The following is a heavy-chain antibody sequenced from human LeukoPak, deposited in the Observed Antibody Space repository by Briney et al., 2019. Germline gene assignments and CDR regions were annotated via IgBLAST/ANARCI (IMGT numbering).Heavy chain of an antibody. J-gene: IGHJ4*02. V-gene: IGHV4-61*01. D-gene: IGHD2-21*02. Sequence: KPSETLSLTCTVSGGSVSSGSYYWSWIRQPPGKGLEWIGYIYYSGSTNYNPSLKSRVTISVDTSKNQFSLKLSSVTAADTAVYYCARTPPKGDIDYWGQGTLVTVSS. CDR1: GGSVSSGSYY. CDR3: ARTPPKGDIDY. CDR2: IYYSGST.